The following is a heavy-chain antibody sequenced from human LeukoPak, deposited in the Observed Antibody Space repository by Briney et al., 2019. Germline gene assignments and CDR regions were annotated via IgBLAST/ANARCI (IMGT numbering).Heavy chain of an antibody. D-gene: IGHD3-16*01. CDR1: GFPLSSAW. CDR2: IRLTSNSM. J-gene: IGHJ4*02. V-gene: IGHV3-48*04. Sequence: GGSLRLSCVASGFPLSSAWMNWVRQAPGKGLEWISSIRLTSNSMSYADSVKGRFTISRDNAKNSLYLQMNSLRAEDTAVYYCASLGSFMITFGGVFDYWGQGTLVTVSS. CDR3: ASLGSFMITFGGVFDY.